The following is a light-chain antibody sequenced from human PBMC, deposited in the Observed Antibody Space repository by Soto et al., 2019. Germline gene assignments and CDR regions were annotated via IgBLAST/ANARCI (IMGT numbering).Light chain of an antibody. V-gene: IGLV2-11*01. J-gene: IGLJ3*02. CDR3: CSSAGGFTWV. Sequence: QSALTQPRSVSGSPGQSVTISCTGTSSDVVSWYQQHPGKAPKLIIYYVSQRPSGVPDRFSGSKSGNTASLTISGPQAEDEADYCCCSSAGGFTWVFGGGTKLTVL. CDR2: YVS. CDR1: SSDVV.